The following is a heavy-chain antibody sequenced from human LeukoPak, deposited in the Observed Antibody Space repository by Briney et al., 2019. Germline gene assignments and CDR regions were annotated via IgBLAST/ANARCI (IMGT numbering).Heavy chain of an antibody. CDR1: GGSISSGGSY. CDR2: IYYSGST. J-gene: IGHJ4*02. CDR3: AKSSRLQIDY. Sequence: PSETLSLTCTVSGGSISSGGSYWSWIGQHPGKGLEWIGYIYYSGSTYYNPSLKSRVTISLDTSKNQFSLKLSSVTAADTAVYYCAKSSRLQIDYWGQGTLVTVSS. V-gene: IGHV4-31*03. D-gene: IGHD4-11*01.